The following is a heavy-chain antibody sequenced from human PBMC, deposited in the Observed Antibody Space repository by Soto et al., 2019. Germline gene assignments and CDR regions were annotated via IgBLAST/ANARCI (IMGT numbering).Heavy chain of an antibody. CDR2: ISYDGSNK. CDR1: GFTFSSYA. D-gene: IGHD3-3*01. CDR3: ARASDFWSGHRYYYGMDV. J-gene: IGHJ6*02. Sequence: QPGGSLRLSCAASGFTFSSYAMHWVRQAPGKGLEWVAVISYDGSNKYYADSVKGRFTISRDNSKNTLYLQMNSLRAEDTAVYYCARASDFWSGHRYYYGMDVWGQGTTVTVSS. V-gene: IGHV3-30-3*01.